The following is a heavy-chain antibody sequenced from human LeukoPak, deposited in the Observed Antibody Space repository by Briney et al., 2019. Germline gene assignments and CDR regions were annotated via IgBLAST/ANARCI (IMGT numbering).Heavy chain of an antibody. CDR1: GGSFSGYY. D-gene: IGHD6-13*01. J-gene: IGHJ6*03. CDR3: ARGGAAAGSEGYYYYYMDV. CDR2: INHSGST. V-gene: IGHV4-34*01. Sequence: PETLSLTCAVYGGSFSGYYWSWIRQPPGKGLEWIGEINHSGSTNYNPSLKSRVTISVDTSKNQFSLKLSSVTAADTAVYYCARGGAAAGSEGYYYYYMDVWGKGTTVTVSS.